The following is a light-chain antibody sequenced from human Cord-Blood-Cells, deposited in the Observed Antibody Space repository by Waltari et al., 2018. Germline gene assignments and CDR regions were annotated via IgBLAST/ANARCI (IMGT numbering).Light chain of an antibody. CDR1: SSNLGNNA. CDR2: YDD. Sequence: QSVLTQPPSVSEATRQRVTISCSGSSSNLGNNAVNWYQQLPGKAPKLLIYYDDLLPSGVSDRFSGSKSGTSASLAISGLQSEDEADYYCAAWDDSLNGYVFGTGTKVTVL. J-gene: IGLJ1*01. V-gene: IGLV1-36*01. CDR3: AAWDDSLNGYV.